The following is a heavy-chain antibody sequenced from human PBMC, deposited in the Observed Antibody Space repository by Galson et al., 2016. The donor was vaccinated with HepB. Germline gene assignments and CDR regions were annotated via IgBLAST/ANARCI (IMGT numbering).Heavy chain of an antibody. V-gene: IGHV3-7*01. CDR3: AREDGGLSDS. Sequence: SLRLSCAASGFTMSDHYMDWVRQAPGKGLEWVATIDKDGTLKHYVDSVRGRFTISRDNAKNSMYLQMNSLRVDDTAVYYCAREDGGLSDSWGRGTLVTVSS. CDR1: GFTMSDHY. D-gene: IGHD3-10*01. J-gene: IGHJ4*02. CDR2: IDKDGTLK.